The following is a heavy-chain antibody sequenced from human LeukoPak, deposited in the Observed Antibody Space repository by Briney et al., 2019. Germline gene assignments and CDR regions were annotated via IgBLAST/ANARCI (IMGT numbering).Heavy chain of an antibody. D-gene: IGHD1-26*01. CDR1: GFIFSHYT. Sequence: GGSLRLSCAASGFIFSHYTMTWVRQAPGKGLEWVSSINGSGDATKYADSVMGRFTISRDNSKNTLSLQMNSLRAEDTAVYYCAKDLVGAIPPDAFDIWGQGTMVTVSS. J-gene: IGHJ3*02. V-gene: IGHV3-23*01. CDR2: INGSGDAT. CDR3: AKDLVGAIPPDAFDI.